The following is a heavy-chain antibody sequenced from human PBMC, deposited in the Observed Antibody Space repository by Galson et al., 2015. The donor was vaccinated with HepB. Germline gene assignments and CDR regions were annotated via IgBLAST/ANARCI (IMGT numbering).Heavy chain of an antibody. CDR3: AVTWIQHAYYYYGMDV. CDR2: IYSGGST. J-gene: IGHJ6*02. CDR1: GFTVSSNY. V-gene: IGHV3-53*01. D-gene: IGHD5-18*01. Sequence: SLRLSCAASGFTVSSNYMSWVRQAPGKGLEWVSVIYSGGSTYYADSVKGRFTISRDNSKNTLYLQMNSLRAEDTAVYYCAVTWIQHAYYYYGMDVWGQGTTLTVSS.